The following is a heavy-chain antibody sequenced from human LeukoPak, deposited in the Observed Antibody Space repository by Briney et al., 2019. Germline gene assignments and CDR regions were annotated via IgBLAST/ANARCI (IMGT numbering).Heavy chain of an antibody. J-gene: IGHJ6*04. Sequence: SETLSLTCTASGGSISSYYWSWIRQPPGKGLEWIGYIYYSGSTNYNPSLKSRVTISVDTSKNQFSLKLSSVTAADTAVYYCARKGDFWSGYMDVWGKGTTVTVSS. CDR1: GGSISSYY. V-gene: IGHV4-59*01. CDR3: ARKGDFWSGYMDV. CDR2: IYYSGST. D-gene: IGHD3-3*01.